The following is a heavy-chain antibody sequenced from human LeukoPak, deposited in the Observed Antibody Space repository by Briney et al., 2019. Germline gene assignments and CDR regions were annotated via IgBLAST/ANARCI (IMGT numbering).Heavy chain of an antibody. CDR2: MYHSGST. Sequence: SETLSLTCSVSGYSISSAYYWGWIRQPPGKGLEWIGTMYHSGSTNYNPSLKSRVTISVDTSKNQFSLKLSSVTAADTAMYYCARGRNWNYGDFDYWGQGTLVTVSS. CDR3: ARGRNWNYGDFDY. CDR1: GYSISSAYY. D-gene: IGHD1-7*01. J-gene: IGHJ4*02. V-gene: IGHV4-38-2*02.